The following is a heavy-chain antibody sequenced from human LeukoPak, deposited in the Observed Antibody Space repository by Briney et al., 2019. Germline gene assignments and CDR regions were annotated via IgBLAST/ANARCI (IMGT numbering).Heavy chain of an antibody. CDR2: IYYSGST. Sequence: SESLSLTCTVSGGSISSYYWSWIRQPPGKGLEWIGYIYYSGSTNYNPSLKSRVTISVDTSKNQFSLKLSSVTAADTAVYYCARYLAATQSLDYWGQGTLVTVSS. D-gene: IGHD2-15*01. CDR1: GGSISSYY. J-gene: IGHJ4*02. CDR3: ARYLAATQSLDY. V-gene: IGHV4-59*08.